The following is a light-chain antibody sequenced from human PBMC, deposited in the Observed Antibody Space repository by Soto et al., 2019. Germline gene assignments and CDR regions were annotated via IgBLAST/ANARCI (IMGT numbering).Light chain of an antibody. CDR1: QSVFSTSSSKNY. CDR2: WAS. J-gene: IGKJ1*01. CDR3: QQFYTTPHT. V-gene: IGKV4-1*01. Sequence: DIVMTQSPDSLAVSLGERATINCKSSQSVFSTSSSKNYFAWYQQKPGQPPRLLLYWASTRESGVPARFSGIGSGTDFTLTFSSLQAEDAAVYYCQQFYTTPHTFGQGTKVEIK.